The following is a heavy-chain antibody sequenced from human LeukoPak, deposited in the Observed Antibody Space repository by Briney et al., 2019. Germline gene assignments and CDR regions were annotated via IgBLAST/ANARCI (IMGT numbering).Heavy chain of an antibody. CDR3: ARDSGSIDAFDI. V-gene: IGHV3-21*01. CDR1: GFTFSSYW. J-gene: IGHJ3*02. Sequence: GGSLRLSCAASGFTFSSYWMSWVRQAPGKGLEWVSSISSSSSYIYYADSVKGRFTISRDNAKNSLYLQMNSLRAEDTAVYYCARDSGSIDAFDIWGQGTMVTVSS. CDR2: ISSSSSYI. D-gene: IGHD1-26*01.